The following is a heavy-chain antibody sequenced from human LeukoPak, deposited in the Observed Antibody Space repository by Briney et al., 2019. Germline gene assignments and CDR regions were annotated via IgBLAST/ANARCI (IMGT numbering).Heavy chain of an antibody. Sequence: SETLSLTCTVSGYSISSGYYWGWIRQPPGKGLEWIGGIYYTGNTYYKPSLKNRGAISLDMSKNQFSLKLSSVTAADTAVYYCARESSSWSWGQGTLVTVSS. CDR3: ARESSSWS. D-gene: IGHD6-13*01. V-gene: IGHV4-38-2*02. CDR1: GYSISSGYY. CDR2: IYYTGNT. J-gene: IGHJ4*02.